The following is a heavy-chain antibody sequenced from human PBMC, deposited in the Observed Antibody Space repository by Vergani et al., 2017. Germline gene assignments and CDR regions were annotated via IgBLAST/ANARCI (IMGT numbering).Heavy chain of an antibody. CDR2: MYHSGST. Sequence: QVRLQESGPGLVKPSETLALTCSVSGGSMSGYYWSWIRQPPGTGLEWIGYMYHSGSTNYNPSLETRFTISGVTSKNQFSLMLNPVTAADTAVSYCGRVANFYGLGSRLLDLWGQGILVTVSS. CDR3: GRVANFYGLGSRLLDL. J-gene: IGHJ5*02. CDR1: GGSMSGYY. D-gene: IGHD3-10*01. V-gene: IGHV4-59*01.